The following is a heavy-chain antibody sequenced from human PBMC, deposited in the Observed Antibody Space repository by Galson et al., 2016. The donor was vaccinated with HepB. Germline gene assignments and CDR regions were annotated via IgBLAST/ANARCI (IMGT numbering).Heavy chain of an antibody. Sequence: SLRLSCAASGFTFSNYVMNSVRQAPGKGLEWVSAISGSGTNTYHQDSVKGRLTTSRDNSKNTLFLQMNSLRAEDTAVYYCAKSLLGVTLVSYYYGMDVWGQGTTVTVSS. CDR2: ISGSGTNT. V-gene: IGHV3-23*01. CDR3: AKSLLGVTLVSYYYGMDV. D-gene: IGHD2-21*02. CDR1: GFTFSNYV. J-gene: IGHJ6*02.